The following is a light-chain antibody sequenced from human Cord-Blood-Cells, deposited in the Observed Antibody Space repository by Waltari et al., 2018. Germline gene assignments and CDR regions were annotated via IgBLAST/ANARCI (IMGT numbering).Light chain of an antibody. CDR3: CSYAGSSTFVV. J-gene: IGLJ2*01. CDR2: EGS. V-gene: IGLV2-23*03. Sequence: SALTQPASVSGSPGQSLTISCTGTSSDVGSCNLVCWYQQHPGKAPKLMIYEGSTRPSGVSNRFSGSKSGNTASLTISGLQAEDEADYYCCSYAGSSTFVVFGGGTKLTVL. CDR1: SSDVGSCNL.